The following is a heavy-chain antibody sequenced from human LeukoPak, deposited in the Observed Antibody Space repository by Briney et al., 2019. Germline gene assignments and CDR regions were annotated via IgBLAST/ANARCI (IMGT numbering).Heavy chain of an antibody. Sequence: SETLSLTCTVSGGSISSADYYWSWIRQPPGKGLEWIGYIYYSGSTNYNPSLKSRVTISVDTSKNQFSLKLSSVTAADTAVYYCARDYYRDYMDVWGKGTTVTVSS. CDR1: GGSISSADYY. V-gene: IGHV4-61*08. D-gene: IGHD3-22*01. CDR3: ARDYYRDYMDV. J-gene: IGHJ6*03. CDR2: IYYSGST.